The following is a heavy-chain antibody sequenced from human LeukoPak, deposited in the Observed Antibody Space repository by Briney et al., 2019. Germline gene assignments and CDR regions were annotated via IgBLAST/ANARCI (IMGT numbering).Heavy chain of an antibody. CDR3: ASLAVAGTAGAFDI. V-gene: IGHV4-34*01. D-gene: IGHD6-19*01. J-gene: IGHJ3*02. CDR2: ISHSGST. Sequence: SETLSLTCAVYGGSFSGYYWSWIRQPPGKGLEWIGEISHSGSTNYNPSLKSRVTISVDTSKNQFSLKLSSVTAADTAVYYCASLAVAGTAGAFDIWGQGTMVTVSS. CDR1: GGSFSGYY.